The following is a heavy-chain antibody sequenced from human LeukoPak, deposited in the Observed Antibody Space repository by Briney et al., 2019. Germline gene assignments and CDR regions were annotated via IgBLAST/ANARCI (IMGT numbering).Heavy chain of an antibody. Sequence: PSETLSLTCTVSGGSISSSSYYWGWIRQPPGKGLEWIGSIYYSGSTYYNPSLKSRVTISVDTSKNQFSLKLSSVTAADTAVYYCARSGYYDSSGSTGYFDYWGQGTLVTVSS. D-gene: IGHD3-22*01. V-gene: IGHV4-39*07. CDR1: GGSISSSSYY. J-gene: IGHJ4*02. CDR2: IYYSGST. CDR3: ARSGYYDSSGSTGYFDY.